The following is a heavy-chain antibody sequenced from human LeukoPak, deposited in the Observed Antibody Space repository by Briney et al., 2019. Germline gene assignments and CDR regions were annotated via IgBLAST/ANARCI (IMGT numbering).Heavy chain of an antibody. D-gene: IGHD3-22*01. Sequence: GGALELSCAASGFPFNSYAMRWGRPAPGEGLEWVSAISGSGVSTYYADSLKGRFTISRDNSKNTLYLQMNSLRAEDTAVYYCAKEEYYDSSGSDYWGQGTLVTVSS. CDR2: ISGSGVST. CDR3: AKEEYYDSSGSDY. V-gene: IGHV3-23*01. CDR1: GFPFNSYA. J-gene: IGHJ4*02.